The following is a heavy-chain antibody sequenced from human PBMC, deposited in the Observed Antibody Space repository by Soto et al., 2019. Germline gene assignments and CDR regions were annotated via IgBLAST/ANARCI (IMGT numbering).Heavy chain of an antibody. J-gene: IGHJ4*02. V-gene: IGHV5-51*01. Sequence: EVQLVQSGAEVKKPGESLKISCKGSGYSFTSYWIGWVRQMPGKGLEWMGIIYPGDSDTRYSPSFQGQVTISADKSISTAYLQWRSLKASDTAMHYCARHEGYYGSPAAGLFDYWGQGTLVTVSS. CDR3: ARHEGYYGSPAAGLFDY. CDR1: GYSFTSYW. D-gene: IGHD3-10*01. CDR2: IYPGDSDT.